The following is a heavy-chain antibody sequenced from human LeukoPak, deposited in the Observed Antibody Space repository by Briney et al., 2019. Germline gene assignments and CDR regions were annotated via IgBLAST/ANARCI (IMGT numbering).Heavy chain of an antibody. CDR2: IYHSGST. CDR3: ARDQRLGFDY. D-gene: IGHD3-16*01. CDR1: GGSISSSNW. J-gene: IGHJ4*02. V-gene: IGHV4-4*02. Sequence: PSETLSLTCAVSGGSISSSNWWSWVRQPPGKGLEWIGEIYHSGSTYYNPSLKSRVTISVDTSKNQFSLKLSSVTAADTAVYYCARDQRLGFDYWGQGTLVTVSS.